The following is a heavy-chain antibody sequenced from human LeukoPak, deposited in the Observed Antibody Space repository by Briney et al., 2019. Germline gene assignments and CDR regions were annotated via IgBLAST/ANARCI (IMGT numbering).Heavy chain of an antibody. V-gene: IGHV3-48*01. CDR2: ISSSSTTI. D-gene: IGHD2-2*01. Sequence: GGSLRLSCAASGFTFSSYTMNWVRQAPGKGLEWVSYISSSSTTIYYADSVKGRFTISRDNAKNSLYLQMSRLRAEDTAVYYCVKGTSYCSSTSCPRHYFDYWGQGTLVTVSS. J-gene: IGHJ4*02. CDR1: GFTFSSYT. CDR3: VKGTSYCSSTSCPRHYFDY.